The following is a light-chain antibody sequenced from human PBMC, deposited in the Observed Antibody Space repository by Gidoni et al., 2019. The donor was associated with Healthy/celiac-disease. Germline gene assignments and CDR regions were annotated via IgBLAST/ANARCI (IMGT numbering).Light chain of an antibody. J-gene: IGKJ1*01. CDR2: GAS. Sequence: EIVLTPSPGTLSLSPGERATLSCRASQSVRSSYLAWYQQKPGQAPRLLIYGASSRATGIPDRFSGSGSGTDFTLTISRLEPEDFAVYYCQQYGSSPQTFGQGTKVEIK. CDR3: QQYGSSPQT. V-gene: IGKV3-20*01. CDR1: QSVRSSY.